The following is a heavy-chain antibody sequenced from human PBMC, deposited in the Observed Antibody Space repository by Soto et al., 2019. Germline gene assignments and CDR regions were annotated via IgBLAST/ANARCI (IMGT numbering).Heavy chain of an antibody. Sequence: GASVKVSCKASGYTFTSYDINWVRQATGQGLEWMGWMNPNSGNTGYAQKFQGRVTMTRNTSISTAYMELSSLRSEDTAVYYCARAIVVVPAAIFWFDPWGQGTLVTVSS. CDR2: MNPNSGNT. V-gene: IGHV1-8*01. CDR1: GYTFTSYD. D-gene: IGHD2-2*01. CDR3: ARAIVVVPAAIFWFDP. J-gene: IGHJ5*02.